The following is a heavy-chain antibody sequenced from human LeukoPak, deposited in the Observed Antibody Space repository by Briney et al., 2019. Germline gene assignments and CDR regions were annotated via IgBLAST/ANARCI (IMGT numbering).Heavy chain of an antibody. Sequence: GGSLRLSCAASGFTFSSYAMSWVRQAPGKGLEWVSTVSGSGDSTWYADSVKGRFTISRDNSKSTPYLQMNSLRAEDTAVYYCAKSPYIASHIDFDYWGQGTLVTVSS. D-gene: IGHD3-16*01. V-gene: IGHV3-23*01. J-gene: IGHJ4*02. CDR2: VSGSGDST. CDR3: AKSPYIASHIDFDY. CDR1: GFTFSSYA.